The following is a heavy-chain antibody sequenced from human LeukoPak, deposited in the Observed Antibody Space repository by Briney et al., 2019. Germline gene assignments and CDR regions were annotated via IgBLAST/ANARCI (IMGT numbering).Heavy chain of an antibody. D-gene: IGHD6-25*01. CDR2: ISGSGGST. Sequence: GALRLSCAASGFTLSSYAMRWVRQAPGKGLEWVSAISGSGGSTYYADSVKGRFTISRDNSKNTLYLQMNSLRAEDTAVYYCAKRAAPLYGMDVWGQGTTVTVSS. CDR1: GFTLSSYA. CDR3: AKRAAPLYGMDV. J-gene: IGHJ6*02. V-gene: IGHV3-23*01.